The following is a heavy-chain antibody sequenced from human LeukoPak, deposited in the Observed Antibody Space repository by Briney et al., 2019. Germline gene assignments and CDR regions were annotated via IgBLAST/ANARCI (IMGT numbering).Heavy chain of an antibody. V-gene: IGHV3-23*01. CDR3: AKVGGYCSSTSCSDY. CDR2: ISGSGGST. CDR1: YA. J-gene: IGHJ4*02. Sequence: YAMSWVRXAPGKGLEWVSAISGSGGSTYYADSVKGRFTISRDNSKNTLYLQMNSLRAEDTAVYYCAKVGGYCSSTSCSDYWGQGTLVTVSS. D-gene: IGHD2-2*01.